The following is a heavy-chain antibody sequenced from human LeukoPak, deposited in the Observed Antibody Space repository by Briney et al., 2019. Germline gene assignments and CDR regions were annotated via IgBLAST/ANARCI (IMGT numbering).Heavy chain of an antibody. V-gene: IGHV4-34*01. D-gene: IGHD2-21*02. CDR1: GGSLSDYF. Sequence: PSETLSLTCSVYGGSLSDYFWSGIPQSPGEGLEGSGDIDDGGNTNYSPYLISRVIVSMEKSKKQFSLEMRSVTAADTAVYYCARFSRITWGDGGDAFDIWGQGTTVIVSS. J-gene: IGHJ3*02. CDR2: IDDGGNT. CDR3: ARFSRITWGDGGDAFDI.